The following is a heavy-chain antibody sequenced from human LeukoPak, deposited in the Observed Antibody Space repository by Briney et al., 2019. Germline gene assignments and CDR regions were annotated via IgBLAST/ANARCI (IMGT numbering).Heavy chain of an antibody. CDR3: VSFYETY. J-gene: IGHJ4*02. D-gene: IGHD2/OR15-2a*01. CDR2: INSDGSWA. Sequence: GGSLRLSCAASGNYWMHWVRQAPGKGLVWVSHINSDGSWASYADSVKGRFTISKDNAKNTVYLQMNSLRAEDTAVYYCVSFYETYWGRGTLVTVSS. V-gene: IGHV3-74*01. CDR1: GNYW.